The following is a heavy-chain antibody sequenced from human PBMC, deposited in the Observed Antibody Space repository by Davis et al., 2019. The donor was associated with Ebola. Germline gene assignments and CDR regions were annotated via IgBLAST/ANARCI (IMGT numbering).Heavy chain of an antibody. CDR3: ARESNSAFDY. Sequence: PGGSLRLSCAASGFTFNNYAMSWVRQAPGKGLEWVANIKQDGSEKYYVDSVKGRFTISRDNAKNSLYLQMNSLRAEDTAVYYCARESNSAFDYWGQGTLVTVSS. CDR1: GFTFNNYA. CDR2: IKQDGSEK. V-gene: IGHV3-7*01. J-gene: IGHJ4*02. D-gene: IGHD2-8*01.